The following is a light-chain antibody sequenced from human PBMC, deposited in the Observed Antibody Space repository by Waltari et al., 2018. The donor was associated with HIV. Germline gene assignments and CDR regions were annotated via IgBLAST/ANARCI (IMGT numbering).Light chain of an antibody. CDR1: RSVSSD. CDR3: HQYGTSPPWYT. V-gene: IGKV3-20*01. J-gene: IGKJ2*01. Sequence: EIVLTQSPGTLSLSPGERASLLCRASRSVSSDIAWYQQKPGQAPRLLIYGASSRAAGVPDRFSGSASGADFTLTISRLEAEDSAVYFCHQYGTSPPWYTFGQGTKLQIK. CDR2: GAS.